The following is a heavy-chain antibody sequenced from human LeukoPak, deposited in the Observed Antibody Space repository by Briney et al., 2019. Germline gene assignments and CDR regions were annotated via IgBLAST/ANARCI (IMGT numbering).Heavy chain of an antibody. CDR1: GYRFTGYY. J-gene: IGHJ4*02. V-gene: IGHV1-2*02. CDR3: ARGGYYDSSAYRVLDY. Sequence: ASVKVSCKASGYRFTGYYMHWVRRAPGQGLEWMGWINPNSGGTNSAQKFQGRVTMTRDTSISTAHMELSRLRSDEWAVDYCARGGYYDSSAYRVLDYWGQGTLVTVSS. CDR2: INPNSGGT. D-gene: IGHD3-22*01.